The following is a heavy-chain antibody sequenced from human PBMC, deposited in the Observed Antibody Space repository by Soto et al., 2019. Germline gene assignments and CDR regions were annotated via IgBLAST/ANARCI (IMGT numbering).Heavy chain of an antibody. CDR2: IKSKTDGGTT. D-gene: IGHD7-27*01. CDR3: TTVPNLTGYYYYGMDV. CDR1: GFTFSNAW. J-gene: IGHJ6*02. V-gene: IGHV3-15*01. Sequence: EVQLVESGGGLVKPGGSLRLSCAASGFTFSNAWMSWVRQAPGKGLEWVGRIKSKTDGGTTDYAAPVKGRFTISRDDSKNTLYLQMNSLKTEDTAVYYCTTVPNLTGYYYYGMDVWGQGTTVTVSS.